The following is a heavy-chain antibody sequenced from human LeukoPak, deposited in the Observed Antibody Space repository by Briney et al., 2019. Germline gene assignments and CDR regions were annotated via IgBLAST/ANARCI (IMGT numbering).Heavy chain of an antibody. V-gene: IGHV3-30*18. CDR2: ISYDGSNK. CDR1: GFTFSSYG. Sequence: PGRSLRLSCAASGFTFSSYGMHWVRQAPGKGLEWVAVISYDGSNKYYADSVKGRFTISRDNSKNTLYLQMNSLRAEDTAVYYCAKVSIAVAQSYYYGMDVWAEGPRSPSP. J-gene: IGHJ6*02. CDR3: AKVSIAVAQSYYYGMDV. D-gene: IGHD6-19*01.